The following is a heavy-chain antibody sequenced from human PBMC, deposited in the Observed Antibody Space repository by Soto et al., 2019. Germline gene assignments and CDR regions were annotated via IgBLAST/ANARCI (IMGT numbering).Heavy chain of an antibody. V-gene: IGHV1-69*02. CDR3: ARAYSSSWYERNALAYFDY. J-gene: IGHJ4*02. CDR1: GGTFSSYT. CDR2: IIPILGIA. D-gene: IGHD6-13*01. Sequence: QVQLVQSGAEVKKPGSSVKVSCKASGGTFSSYTISWVRQAPGQGLEWMGRIIPILGIANYAQKFQGRVTITADKSTSTAYMELSSLRSEDTAVYYCARAYSSSWYERNALAYFDYWGQGTLVTVSS.